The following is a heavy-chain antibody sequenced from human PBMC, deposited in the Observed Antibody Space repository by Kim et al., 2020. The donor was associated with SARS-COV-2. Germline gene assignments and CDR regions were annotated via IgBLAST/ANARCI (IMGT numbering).Heavy chain of an antibody. J-gene: IGHJ4*02. V-gene: IGHV3-30*18. CDR3: AKKMGSGYTYGYDY. Sequence: GGSLRLSCAASGFTFSNYGMHWVRQAPGKGLEWVALISYDGSGKYYADSVKGRFTISKDTSKNTLYLQMNSLRAEDTAVYYCAKKMGSGYTYGYDYWGQG. D-gene: IGHD5-18*01. CDR2: ISYDGSGK. CDR1: GFTFSNYG.